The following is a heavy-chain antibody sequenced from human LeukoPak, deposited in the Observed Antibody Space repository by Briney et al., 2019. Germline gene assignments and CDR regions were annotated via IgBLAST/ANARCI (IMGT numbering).Heavy chain of an antibody. D-gene: IGHD2-15*01. CDR2: IKQDGSEK. CDR3: ARTARDIVVVVAATHFDY. Sequence: GGSLRLSCAASGFTFSSYWMSWVRQAPGKGLEWVANIKQDGSEKYYVDSVKGRFTISRDNAKNSLYLQMTSLRAEDTAVYYCARTARDIVVVVAATHFDYWGQGTLVTVSS. J-gene: IGHJ4*02. V-gene: IGHV3-7*01. CDR1: GFTFSSYW.